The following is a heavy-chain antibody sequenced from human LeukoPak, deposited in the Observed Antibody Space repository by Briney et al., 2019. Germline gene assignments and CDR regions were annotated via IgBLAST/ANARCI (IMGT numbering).Heavy chain of an antibody. CDR2: INHSGST. Sequence: SETLSLTCAVYGGSFSGYYWSWIRQPPGKGLEWIGEINHSGSTNYNPSLKSRVTISVDTSKNQFSLKLSSVTAADTAVYYCASGSIVVVPAATKPGYFQHWGQGTLVTVSS. CDR1: GGSFSGYY. D-gene: IGHD2-2*01. CDR3: ASGSIVVVPAATKPGYFQH. V-gene: IGHV4-34*01. J-gene: IGHJ1*01.